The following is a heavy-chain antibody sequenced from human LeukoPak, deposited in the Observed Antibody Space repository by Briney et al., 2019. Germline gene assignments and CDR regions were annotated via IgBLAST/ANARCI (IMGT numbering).Heavy chain of an antibody. V-gene: IGHV3-9*01. Sequence: GGSLRLSCAVSGFTFDDYAMHWVRQVPGKGLEWVAGISWNSDTRGYVDSVKGRFTISRDNARNSLYLQMNSLRAEDTAVYYCARVNRIAAAVDVWGKGTTVTVSS. CDR2: ISWNSDTR. D-gene: IGHD6-13*01. J-gene: IGHJ6*04. CDR3: ARVNRIAAAVDV. CDR1: GFTFDDYA.